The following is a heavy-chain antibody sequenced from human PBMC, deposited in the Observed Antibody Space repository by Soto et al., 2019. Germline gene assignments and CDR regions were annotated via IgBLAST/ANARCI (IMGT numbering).Heavy chain of an antibody. CDR3: AREFGACSGSMGH. Sequence: EVQLVESGGGLVQPGGSLRLSCSTSGFIFSNYWMHWVRQAPGKGPVWVSRIRGDGADANYADYVKGRFTISRDNAKRTLDLQKERLGVDETGINFLAREFGACSGSMGHWGQGTQVTVSS. V-gene: IGHV3-74*01. D-gene: IGHD3-10*02. CDR2: IRGDGADA. CDR1: GFIFSNYW. J-gene: IGHJ4*02.